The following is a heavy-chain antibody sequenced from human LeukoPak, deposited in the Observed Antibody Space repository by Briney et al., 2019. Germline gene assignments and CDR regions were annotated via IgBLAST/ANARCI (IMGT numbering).Heavy chain of an antibody. CDR1: GFTFDDYA. D-gene: IGHD5-18*01. CDR3: AKVVKYSYGILFDY. V-gene: IGHV3-43*02. J-gene: IGHJ4*02. Sequence: GGSLRLSCAASGFTFDDYAMHWVRQAPGKGLEWVSLISGDGGSTYYADSVKGRFTISRDNSKNSLYLQMNSLRTEDTALYYCAKVVKYSYGILFDYWGQGTLVTVSS. CDR2: ISGDGGST.